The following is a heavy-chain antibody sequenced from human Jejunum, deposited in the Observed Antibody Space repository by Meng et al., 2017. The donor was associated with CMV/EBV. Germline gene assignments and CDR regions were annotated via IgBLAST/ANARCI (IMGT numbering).Heavy chain of an antibody. Sequence: GFALSDYYMSWIRQAPGKGLEWLSYISSSGTTTYYVDSVRGRFTISRDNAKNSLYLQMNSLRAEDTAIYYCAKGGSSSWNSEADYWGQGTLVTVSS. D-gene: IGHD6-13*01. J-gene: IGHJ4*02. CDR1: GFALSDYY. CDR2: ISSSGTTT. V-gene: IGHV3-11*01. CDR3: AKGGSSSWNSEADY.